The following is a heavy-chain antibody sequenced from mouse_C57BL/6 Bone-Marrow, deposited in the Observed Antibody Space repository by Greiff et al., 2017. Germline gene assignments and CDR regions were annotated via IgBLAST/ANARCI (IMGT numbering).Heavy chain of an antibody. CDR2: IRNKANGYTT. J-gene: IGHJ3*01. Sequence: EVKLMESGGGLVQPGGSPSLSCAASGFTFTDYYMSWVRQPPGKALEWLGFIRNKANGYTTEYSASVKGRFTISRDNSQSILYLQMNALRAEDSATYYCARSTVVSPAWFAYWGQGTLVTVSA. CDR1: GFTFTDYY. V-gene: IGHV7-3*01. CDR3: ARSTVVSPAWFAY. D-gene: IGHD1-1*01.